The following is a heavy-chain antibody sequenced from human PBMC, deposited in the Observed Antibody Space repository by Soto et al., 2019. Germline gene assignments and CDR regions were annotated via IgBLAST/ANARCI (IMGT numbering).Heavy chain of an antibody. CDR3: ARVGPWFPDYYDSSPYTFENGVDP. V-gene: IGHV4-38-2*02. J-gene: IGHJ5*02. CDR1: GHSLSYGYD. Sequence: TLSLTSSVSGHSLSYGYDWGCLRPHPLKGLEWIGSIYQGGSTYYNPSLNSRVTLSIDMTNNHVSLILNSVTAADTAVYYCARVGPWFPDYYDSSPYTFENGVDPWGQGTTVTVSS. CDR2: IYQGGST. D-gene: IGHD3-22*01.